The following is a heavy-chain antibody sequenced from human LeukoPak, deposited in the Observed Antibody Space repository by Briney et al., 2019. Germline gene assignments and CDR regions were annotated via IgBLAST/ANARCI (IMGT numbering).Heavy chain of an antibody. CDR2: IYHSGST. CDR1: GGSISSSNW. V-gene: IGHV4-4*02. CDR3: ARHSTSWSPSPDY. Sequence: SETLSLTCAVSGGSISSSNWWSWIRQPPGKGLEWIGEIYHSGSTNYNPSLKSRVTISVDTSKTQFSLKLSSVTAADTAVYYCARHSTSWSPSPDYWGQGTLVIVSS. D-gene: IGHD2-2*01. J-gene: IGHJ4*02.